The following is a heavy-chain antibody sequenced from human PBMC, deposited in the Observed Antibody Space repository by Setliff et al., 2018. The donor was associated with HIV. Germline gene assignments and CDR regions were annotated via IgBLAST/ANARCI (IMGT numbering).Heavy chain of an antibody. V-gene: IGHV1-69*13. Sequence: SVKVSCKASGGTFSSYAISWVRQAPGQGLEWMGGIIPMLRATKYAQRFQGRVTITADESTSTAYMELSSLRSEDTAFYYCAGLYGDKGGGYWGQGTLVTVSS. CDR3: AGLYGDKGGGY. CDR1: GGTFSSYA. J-gene: IGHJ4*02. CDR2: IIPMLRAT. D-gene: IGHD4-17*01.